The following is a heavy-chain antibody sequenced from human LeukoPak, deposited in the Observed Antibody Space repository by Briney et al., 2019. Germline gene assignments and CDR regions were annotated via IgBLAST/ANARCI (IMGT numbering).Heavy chain of an antibody. V-gene: IGHV3-33*01. CDR3: ARDRYGGYRAFDY. Sequence: GGSLRLSCEAPGFTFSSYGMHWVRQAPGKGLEWVAVIWYDGSNKYYADSVKGRFTISRDNSKNTLYLQMNSLRAEDTAVYYCARDRYGGYRAFDYWGQGTLVTVSS. CDR1: GFTFSSYG. J-gene: IGHJ4*02. CDR2: IWYDGSNK. D-gene: IGHD5-12*01.